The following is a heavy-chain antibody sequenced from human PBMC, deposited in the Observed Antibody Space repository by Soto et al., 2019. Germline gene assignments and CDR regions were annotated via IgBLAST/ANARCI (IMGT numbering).Heavy chain of an antibody. Sequence: GGSLRLSCAASGFTFSNYGMSWVRQAPGKGLEWVSGISGSGGSTYYADSVKGRFTISRDSSKNTLFLQMNSLRSEDTAVYYCAKANDFWGGYYTAYYFDYWGQGTLVTVSS. CDR2: ISGSGGST. D-gene: IGHD3-3*01. CDR1: GFTFSNYG. J-gene: IGHJ4*02. CDR3: AKANDFWGGYYTAYYFDY. V-gene: IGHV3-23*01.